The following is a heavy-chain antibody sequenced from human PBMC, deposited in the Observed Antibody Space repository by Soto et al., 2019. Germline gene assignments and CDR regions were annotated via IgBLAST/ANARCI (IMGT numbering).Heavy chain of an antibody. CDR1: GFTFSSYG. D-gene: IGHD3-22*01. CDR2: LSGSGVST. CDR3: AKIESRFFYDSTRYYPFDY. Sequence: GGSLRLSCAASGFTFSSYGMSWVRQAPGKGLEWVSALSGSGVSTYYADSVMGRFTISRDNSKNTVYLQMNSLRAEDTAVYYCAKIESRFFYDSTRYYPFDYWGQGTLVTVSS. V-gene: IGHV3-23*01. J-gene: IGHJ4*02.